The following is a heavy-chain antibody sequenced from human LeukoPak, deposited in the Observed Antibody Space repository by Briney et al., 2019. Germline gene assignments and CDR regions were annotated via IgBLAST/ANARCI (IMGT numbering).Heavy chain of an antibody. CDR2: IRYDGSNK. CDR1: GFTFSSYG. Sequence: GGSLRLSCAASGFTFSSYGMHWVRQAPGKGLEWVAFIRYDGSNKYYADSVKGRFTISRDNAKNSVYLQMNSLRAEDTAVYYCARLLRWDPWGQGTLVTVSS. J-gene: IGHJ5*02. D-gene: IGHD4-23*01. V-gene: IGHV3-30*02. CDR3: ARLLRWDP.